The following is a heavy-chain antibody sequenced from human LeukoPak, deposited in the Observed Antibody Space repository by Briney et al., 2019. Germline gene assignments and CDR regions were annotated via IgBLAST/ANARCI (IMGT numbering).Heavy chain of an antibody. D-gene: IGHD4-17*01. V-gene: IGHV3-23*01. J-gene: IGHJ4*02. CDR3: ARLTSDDYGY. CDR1: GFTFSSYA. Sequence: PGGSLRLSCTASGFTFSSYAMSWVRQAPGKGLEWVSSISGSGGSTYYKDSVKGRFTISRDNSKNTLYLQMNSLRAEDTAVYHCARLTSDDYGYWGQGTLVTVSS. CDR2: ISGSGGST.